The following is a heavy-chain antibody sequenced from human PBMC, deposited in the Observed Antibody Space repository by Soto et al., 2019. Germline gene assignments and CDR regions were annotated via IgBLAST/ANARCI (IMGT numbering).Heavy chain of an antibody. CDR2: IYYTGST. V-gene: IGHV4-59*11. CDR3: ARANWYSEY. J-gene: IGHJ4*02. CDR1: GGSINNHY. D-gene: IGHD7-27*01. Sequence: QVHLQESGPGLVKPSETLSLTCTASGGSINNHYWSWIRQPPGKGLEWIGYIYYTGSTNYNPSHKSLVTMSVDASKNQCSLNLTSLTAADTAIYYCARANWYSEYWGQGTLVTVSS.